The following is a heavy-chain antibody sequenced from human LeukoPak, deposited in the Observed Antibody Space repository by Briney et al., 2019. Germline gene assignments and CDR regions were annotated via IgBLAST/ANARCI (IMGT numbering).Heavy chain of an antibody. J-gene: IGHJ4*02. Sequence: ASVKVSCKASGYTFTGYYVHWVRQAPGQGLEWMGWITPNNGGTNYAQKFQDRVTMTRDMSISTAYMELSRLRSDDTAVYYCARDRAYDYRYGAYWGKGTLVTVSS. CDR1: GYTFTGYY. D-gene: IGHD5-12*01. V-gene: IGHV1-2*02. CDR2: ITPNNGGT. CDR3: ARDRAYDYRYGAY.